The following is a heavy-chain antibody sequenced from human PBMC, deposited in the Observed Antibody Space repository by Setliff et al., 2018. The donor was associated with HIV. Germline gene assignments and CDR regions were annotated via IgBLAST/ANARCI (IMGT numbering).Heavy chain of an antibody. J-gene: IGHJ3*02. CDR3: ARVREGWLAYDAFEI. V-gene: IGHV1-18*01. Sequence: ASVKVSCKASGYTFTSYGISWVRQAPGQGLEWMGWISAYNGNTNYAQKLQGRVTMTTDTSTSTAYMELRSLRSDDTAVYYCARVREGWLAYDAFEIWGQGTMVTVSS. D-gene: IGHD6-19*01. CDR1: GYTFTSYG. CDR2: ISAYNGNT.